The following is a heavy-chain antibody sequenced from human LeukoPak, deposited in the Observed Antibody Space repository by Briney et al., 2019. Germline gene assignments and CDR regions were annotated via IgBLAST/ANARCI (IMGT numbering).Heavy chain of an antibody. Sequence: GGSLRLSCAASGFTFDDCGMAWVRQAPGKGLEWVSGINWSGGSTGFADSVKGRFTISRDNAKNSLYLQMNSLRAEDTALYYCARMRTIVGATGHLDYWGQGTLVTVSS. J-gene: IGHJ4*02. CDR3: ARMRTIVGATGHLDY. CDR2: INWSGGST. V-gene: IGHV3-20*04. D-gene: IGHD1-26*01. CDR1: GFTFDDCG.